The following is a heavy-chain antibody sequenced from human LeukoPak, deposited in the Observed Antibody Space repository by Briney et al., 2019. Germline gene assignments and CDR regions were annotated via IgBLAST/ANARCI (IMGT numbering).Heavy chain of an antibody. V-gene: IGHV3-49*03. CDR3: TRDRGAYNLYDY. CDR1: GFTFGDYA. CDR2: IRSKAYGETA. D-gene: IGHD1-1*01. J-gene: IGHJ4*02. Sequence: GRSLRLTCTASGFTFGDYAMSWIRQAPGKGLEWVGFIRSKAYGETADYAASVKGRFTISRDDSKAIAYLQMNSLKTEDTAVYHCTRDRGAYNLYDYWGQGTLVTVSS.